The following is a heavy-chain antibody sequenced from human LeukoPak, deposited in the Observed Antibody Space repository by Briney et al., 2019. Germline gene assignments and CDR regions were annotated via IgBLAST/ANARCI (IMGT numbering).Heavy chain of an antibody. CDR1: GGSISSYY. V-gene: IGHV4-59*12. Sequence: SETLSLTCTVSGGSISSYYWSWIRQPPGKGLEWIGYIYYSGSTNYNPSLKSRVTISVDTSKNQFSLKLSSVTAADTAVYYCARARPRIAAAGTNAFDIWGQGTMVTVSS. D-gene: IGHD6-13*01. CDR3: ARARPRIAAAGTNAFDI. J-gene: IGHJ3*02. CDR2: IYYSGST.